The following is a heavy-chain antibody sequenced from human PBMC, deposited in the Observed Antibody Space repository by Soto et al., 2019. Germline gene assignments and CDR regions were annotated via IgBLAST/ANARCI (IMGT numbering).Heavy chain of an antibody. CDR3: AGESLSSKVDY. J-gene: IGHJ4*02. CDR2: IYYSGST. CDR1: GGSISSYY. V-gene: IGHV4-59*01. Sequence: SETLSLTCTVSGGSISSYYWSWIRQPPGKGLEWIGYIYYSGSTNYNPSLKSRVTISVDTSKNQFSLKLSSVTAADTAVYYCAGESLSSKVDYWGQGTLVTRLL.